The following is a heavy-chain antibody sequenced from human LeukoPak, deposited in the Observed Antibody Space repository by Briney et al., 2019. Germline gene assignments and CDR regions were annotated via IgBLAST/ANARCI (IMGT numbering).Heavy chain of an antibody. D-gene: IGHD6-19*01. CDR1: GFTFSSYW. J-gene: IGHJ6*03. CDR2: INSDGSST. Sequence: GGSLRLSCAASGFTFSSYWMHWVRQAPGKGLVWVSRINSDGSSTSYADSVKGRFTISRDNAKNTLYLQMHSLRAEDTAVYYCARDGSGWYRYYYMDVWGKGTTVTVSS. V-gene: IGHV3-74*01. CDR3: ARDGSGWYRYYYMDV.